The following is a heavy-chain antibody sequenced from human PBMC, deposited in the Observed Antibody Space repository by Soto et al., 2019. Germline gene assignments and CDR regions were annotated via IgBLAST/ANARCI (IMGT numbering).Heavy chain of an antibody. D-gene: IGHD3-3*01. Sequence: QLQLQESGPGLVKPSETLSLTCTVSGGSICSSSYYWGWIRQPPGKGLEWIGSIYYSGSTYYNPSLKSRVTISVDPAKNQFSLKLSAVTAADTAVYYCARSSGITIFGVVTPYYYYMDDWGKGTTVTVSS. CDR2: IYYSGST. J-gene: IGHJ6*03. CDR1: GGSICSSSYY. CDR3: ARSSGITIFGVVTPYYYYMDD. V-gene: IGHV4-39*01.